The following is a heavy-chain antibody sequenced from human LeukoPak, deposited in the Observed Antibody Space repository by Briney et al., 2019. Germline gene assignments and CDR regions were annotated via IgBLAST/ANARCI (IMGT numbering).Heavy chain of an antibody. CDR2: ISSSSSYI. D-gene: IGHD3-16*01. Sequence: GGSLRLSCAASGFTFSSYSMNWVRQAPGKGLEWVSSISSSSSYIYYADSVKGRFTISRDNAKNSLYLQMNSLRAEDTAVYYCARDRPGGVFEPYYYGMDVWGQGTTVTVSS. CDR1: GFTFSSYS. V-gene: IGHV3-21*01. CDR3: ARDRPGGVFEPYYYGMDV. J-gene: IGHJ6*02.